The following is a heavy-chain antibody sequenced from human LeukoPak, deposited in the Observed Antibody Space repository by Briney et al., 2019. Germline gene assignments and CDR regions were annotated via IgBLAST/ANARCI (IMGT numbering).Heavy chain of an antibody. Sequence: GGSLRLSCAASGCTFSSHWMSWVRQAPGKGLEWVANMKQDGSEQYYADSVKGRFTISRDNAQNSLYLKMNSLRVEDTAVYYCARDTDGPDYWGQGTLVTVSS. V-gene: IGHV3-7*01. CDR3: ARDTDGPDY. D-gene: IGHD4-17*01. CDR1: GCTFSSHW. J-gene: IGHJ4*02. CDR2: MKQDGSEQ.